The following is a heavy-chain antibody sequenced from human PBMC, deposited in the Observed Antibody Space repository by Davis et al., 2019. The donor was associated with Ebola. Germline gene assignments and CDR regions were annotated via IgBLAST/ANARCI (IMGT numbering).Heavy chain of an antibody. CDR2: IYYSGNT. V-gene: IGHV4-59*08. D-gene: IGHD3-3*01. Sequence: MPSETLSLTCTVSGGSISSYYWSWIRQPPGKGLEWIGYIYYSGNTNYNPSLKSRVTISVDKSKNQFSLKLSSVTAADTAVYYCARTAFWSGYYNNWFDPWGQGTLVTVSS. J-gene: IGHJ5*02. CDR3: ARTAFWSGYYNNWFDP. CDR1: GGSISSYY.